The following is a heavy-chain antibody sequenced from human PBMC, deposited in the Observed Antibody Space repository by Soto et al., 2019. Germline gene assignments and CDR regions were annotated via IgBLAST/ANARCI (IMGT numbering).Heavy chain of an antibody. CDR1: GGTFSSYA. CDR2: IIPIFGTA. J-gene: IGHJ6*02. D-gene: IGHD6-6*01. CDR3: ARAMLAARRRLDYYYYGMDV. V-gene: IGHV1-69*01. Sequence: QVQLVQSGAEVKKPGSSVKVSCKASGGTFSSYAISWVRQAPGQGLEWMGGIIPIFGTANYAQKFQGRVTITADESTSTAYMELSSLRSEDTAVYYCARAMLAARRRLDYYYYGMDVWGQGTTVTVSS.